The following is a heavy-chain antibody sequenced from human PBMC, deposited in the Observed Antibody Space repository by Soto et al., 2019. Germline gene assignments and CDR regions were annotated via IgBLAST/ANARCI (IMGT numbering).Heavy chain of an antibody. CDR2: ISSSGSTI. CDR1: GFTFSSYE. D-gene: IGHD3-22*01. J-gene: IGHJ4*02. Sequence: GGSLRLSCAASGFTFSSYEMNWVRQAPGKGLEWVSYISSSGSTIYYADSVKGRFTISRDNAKNSLYLQMNSLRAEDTAVYYCARERYYYDSSGYYFIDYWGQGTLVTVSS. V-gene: IGHV3-48*03. CDR3: ARERYYYDSSGYYFIDY.